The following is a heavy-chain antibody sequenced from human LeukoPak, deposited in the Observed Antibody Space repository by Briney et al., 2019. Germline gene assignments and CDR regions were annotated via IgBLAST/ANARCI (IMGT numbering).Heavy chain of an antibody. J-gene: IGHJ4*02. CDR3: AKDHGFWSGRTRYYFDY. V-gene: IGHV3-23*01. CDR1: GFTFSSYA. Sequence: PGGSLRLSCAASGFTFSSYAMSWVRPAPGKGLEWVSAISGSGGSTYYADSVKGRFTIYRDNSKNTLYPQMTSLRAVDKAVYYCAKDHGFWSGRTRYYFDYWGQGTLVTVSS. CDR2: ISGSGGST. D-gene: IGHD3-3*01.